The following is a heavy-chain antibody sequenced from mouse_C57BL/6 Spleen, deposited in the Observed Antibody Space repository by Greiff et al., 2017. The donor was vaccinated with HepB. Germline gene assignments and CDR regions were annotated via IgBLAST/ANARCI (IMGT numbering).Heavy chain of an antibody. CDR3: ARNYGSSYWFAY. CDR1: GFTFSDYG. D-gene: IGHD1-1*01. CDR2: ISSGSSTI. Sequence: EVNVVESGGGLVKPGGSLKLSCAASGFTFSDYGMHWVRQAPEKGLEWVAYISSGSSTIYYADTVKGRFTISRDNAKNTLCLQMTSLRSEDTAMYYCARNYGSSYWFAYWGQGTLVTVSA. J-gene: IGHJ3*01. V-gene: IGHV5-17*01.